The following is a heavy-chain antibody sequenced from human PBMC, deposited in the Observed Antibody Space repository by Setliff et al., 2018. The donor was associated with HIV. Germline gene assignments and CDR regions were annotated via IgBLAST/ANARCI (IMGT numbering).Heavy chain of an antibody. CDR2: ISSGSGFK. D-gene: IGHD5-12*01. V-gene: IGHV3-21*04. CDR1: GFDFSDYS. CDR3: ARARYSGYDWGGFYFDY. Sequence: NPGGSLRLSCAASGFDFSDYSINWVRQAPGNGLEWVSSISSGSGFKYYADSVKGRFTISRDNAKNSLYLQMNSLRAEDTALYFCARARYSGYDWGGFYFDYWGLGTLVTVSS. J-gene: IGHJ4*02.